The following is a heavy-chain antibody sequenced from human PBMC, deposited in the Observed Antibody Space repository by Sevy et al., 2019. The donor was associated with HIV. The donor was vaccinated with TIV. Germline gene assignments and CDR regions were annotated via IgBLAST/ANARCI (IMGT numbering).Heavy chain of an antibody. J-gene: IGHJ4*02. D-gene: IGHD2-21*01. CDR2: ILPLSGLV. Sequence: ASVKVSCKASGGTFNNYGINWVRQAPGQGLQWMGGILPLSGLVNYAQNLQGRVAITADESTRTVYMELSRLRFEDTAVYYCARDRPCGGDCYFLDSWGRGALVTVSS. V-gene: IGHV1-69*13. CDR1: GGTFNNYG. CDR3: ARDRPCGGDCYFLDS.